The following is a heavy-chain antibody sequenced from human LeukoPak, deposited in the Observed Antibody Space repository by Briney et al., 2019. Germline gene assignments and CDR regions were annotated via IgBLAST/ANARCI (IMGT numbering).Heavy chain of an antibody. V-gene: IGHV3-21*01. CDR1: GFTFSSYS. J-gene: IGHJ4*02. Sequence: PGGSLRLSCAASGFTFSSYSMNWVRRAPGKGLEWVWSISSSSSYIYYADSVKGRFTISRDNAKNSLYLQMNSLRAEDTAVYYCARDPIYGGTVPYYFDYWGQGTLVTVSS. CDR2: ISSSSSYI. D-gene: IGHD4-23*01. CDR3: ARDPIYGGTVPYYFDY.